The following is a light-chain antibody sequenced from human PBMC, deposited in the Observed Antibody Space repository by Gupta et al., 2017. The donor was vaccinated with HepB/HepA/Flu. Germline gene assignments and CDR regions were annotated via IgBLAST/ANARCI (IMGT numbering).Light chain of an antibody. Sequence: DIQMTQSPSALSASVGDRVTITCRASQSINNWLAWYQQKPGKATKLLIYKTSNLQSGVPSRFSGSGSGTEFTLTISSLQPEDFATYYCQQYSSYSSSFGQGTKLEIK. CDR1: QSINNW. CDR2: KTS. J-gene: IGKJ2*04. V-gene: IGKV1-5*03. CDR3: QQYSSYSSS.